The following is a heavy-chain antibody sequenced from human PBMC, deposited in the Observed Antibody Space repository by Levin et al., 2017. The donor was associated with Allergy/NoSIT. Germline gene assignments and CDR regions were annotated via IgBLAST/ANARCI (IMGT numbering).Heavy chain of an antibody. CDR2: ISSDGRKK. CDR1: GFTFSSYG. Sequence: PGGSLRLSCAASGFTFSSYGMHWVRQAPGKGLEWVAVISSDGRKKFYADSVKGRFTISRANSKNTLYLQMNSLRAEDTAVYYCARVLRFYYYYYMDVWGKGTTVTVSS. V-gene: IGHV3-30*03. CDR3: ARVLRFYYYYYMDV. J-gene: IGHJ6*03. D-gene: IGHD5-12*01.